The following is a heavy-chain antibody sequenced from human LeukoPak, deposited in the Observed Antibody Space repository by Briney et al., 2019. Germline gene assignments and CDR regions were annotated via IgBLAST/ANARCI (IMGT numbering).Heavy chain of an antibody. CDR1: GGSVSSSSYY. V-gene: IGHV4-39*01. D-gene: IGHD2-15*01. J-gene: IGHJ4*02. CDR2: IDYSGGT. CDR3: ARSRYSYYFDY. Sequence: PSETLSLTCTVSGGSVSSSSYYWGWIRQSPGKGLEWIGSIDYSGGTYSNPSLKTRLTISVDTSENQFSLKLSSVTAADTAVYYCARSRYSYYFDYWGQGSLVTVSS.